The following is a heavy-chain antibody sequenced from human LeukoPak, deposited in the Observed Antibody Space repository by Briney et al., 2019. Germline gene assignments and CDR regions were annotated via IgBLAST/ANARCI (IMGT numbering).Heavy chain of an antibody. CDR1: GFSFSTEW. CDR2: IDYDGSEK. D-gene: IGHD2-21*02. CDR3: RADEANWGDGACPPDD. J-gene: IGHJ4*02. V-gene: IGHV3-7*01. Sequence: PGGSLRLSCEASGFSFSTEWMSWVRQAPGEGPEWVANIDYDGSEKHYVGSVKGRFTISRDNGKRSLYLQMDSLRVEDTAVYYFRADEANWGDGACPPDDWGQGILVSV.